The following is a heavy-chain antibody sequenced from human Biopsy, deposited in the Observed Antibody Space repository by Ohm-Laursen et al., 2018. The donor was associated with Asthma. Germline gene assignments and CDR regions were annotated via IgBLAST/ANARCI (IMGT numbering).Heavy chain of an antibody. D-gene: IGHD3-10*01. V-gene: IGHV3-11*01. J-gene: IGHJ4*02. Sequence: GSLRLSCAASGFTYSDYYRSCIRQATGKGLERISYINGNSNSIEYADYVKGRFTISKDNAKNSLYLQMNSLRAEDTAVYYCAKDERLYYGSDSKYMQPVPLGDWGQGTLVSVSA. CDR1: GFTYSDYY. CDR2: INGNSNSI. CDR3: AKDERLYYGSDSKYMQPVPLGD.